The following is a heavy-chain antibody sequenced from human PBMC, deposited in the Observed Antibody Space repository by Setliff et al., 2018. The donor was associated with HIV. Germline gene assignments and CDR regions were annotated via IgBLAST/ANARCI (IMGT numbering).Heavy chain of an antibody. CDR3: AREILSSSAIDY. J-gene: IGHJ4*02. D-gene: IGHD6-6*01. CDR2: ITNDVSAT. V-gene: IGHV3-74*01. Sequence: GGSLRLSCAASGFTSGFAFSHYWMHWVRQVPGKGLVWVSRITNDVSATTYADSVKGRFTSSRDNAKNSLYLQMNSLRAEDTAVYYCAREILSSSAIDYWGQGTLVTVSS. CDR1: GFAFSHYW.